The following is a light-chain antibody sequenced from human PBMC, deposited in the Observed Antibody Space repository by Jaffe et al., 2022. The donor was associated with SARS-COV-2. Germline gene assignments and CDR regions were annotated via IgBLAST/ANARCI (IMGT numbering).Light chain of an antibody. CDR1: SSSIGAGYD. CDR3: QSYDSSLTGSV. V-gene: IGLV1-40*01. CDR2: GNS. Sequence: QSVLTQPPSVSGAPGQRVTISCTGSSSSIGAGYDVHWYQQLPGTAPKLLIYGNSNRPSGVPDRFSGSKSGTSASLAIRGLQAEDEADYYCQSYDSSLTGSVFGGGTKLTVL. J-gene: IGLJ3*02.